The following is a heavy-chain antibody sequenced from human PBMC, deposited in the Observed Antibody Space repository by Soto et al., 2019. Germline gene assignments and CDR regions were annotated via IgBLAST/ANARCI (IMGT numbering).Heavy chain of an antibody. CDR3: ARGLIMWFGELSRRGGYYYYMDV. V-gene: IGHV4-34*01. D-gene: IGHD3-10*01. CDR2: INDSGNI. J-gene: IGHJ6*03. Sequence: QVQLQQWGAGLLKPSETLSLTCAVYDGSFSGYQWSWIRQTPGKGLEWIGGINDSGNINYNPSLKSRVTIVVDSPKTQISLRLSSVTAADTAVYYCARGLIMWFGELSRRGGYYYYMDVWGKGTTVTVSS. CDR1: DGSFSGYQ.